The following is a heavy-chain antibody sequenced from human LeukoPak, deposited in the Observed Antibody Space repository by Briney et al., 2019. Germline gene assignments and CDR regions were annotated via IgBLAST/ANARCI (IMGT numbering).Heavy chain of an antibody. J-gene: IGHJ5*02. D-gene: IGHD1-26*01. CDR1: GFTFEDHG. CDR3: VRGEGRGGWFDP. CDR2: INWNGGRT. V-gene: IGHV3-20*04. Sequence: PGGPLSLSCATSGFTFEDHGLSWVRQPPGKGLEWVSRINWNGGRTGYSDSVKGRFTISRDDAKKSVHLQMNSLRVEDTAVYYCVRGEGRGGWFDPWGQGILVTVSS.